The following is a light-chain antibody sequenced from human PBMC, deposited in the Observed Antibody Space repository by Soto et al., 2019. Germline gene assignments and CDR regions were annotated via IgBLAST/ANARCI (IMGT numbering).Light chain of an antibody. Sequence: IQLTQSPYSLSAAVGDRVTIACRASQNINTYLNWYQQKPGKAPKFLMFDAASLQSGVPSRFSGSGSRTDFTLTITSLQPEDFETYYCQQTSSAQFNFGTGTKVDI. CDR3: QQTSSAQFN. CDR1: QNINTY. CDR2: DAA. J-gene: IGKJ3*01. V-gene: IGKV1-39*01.